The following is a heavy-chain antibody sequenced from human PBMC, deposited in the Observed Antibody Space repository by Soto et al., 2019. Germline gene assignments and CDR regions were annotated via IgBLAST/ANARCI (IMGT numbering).Heavy chain of an antibody. V-gene: IGHV1-69*13. Sequence: SVKVSCKASGGTFSSYAISWVRQAPGQGLEWMGGIIPIFGTANYAQKFQGRVTITADESTSTAYMEMSSLRSEDTAVYYCARSKDYYYYYGMDVWGQGTTVTVSS. CDR2: IIPIFGTA. CDR3: ARSKDYYYYYGMDV. CDR1: GGTFSSYA. J-gene: IGHJ6*02.